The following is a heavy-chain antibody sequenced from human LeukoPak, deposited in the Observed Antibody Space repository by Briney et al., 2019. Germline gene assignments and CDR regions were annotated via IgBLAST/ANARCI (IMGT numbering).Heavy chain of an antibody. V-gene: IGHV1-69*13. CDR1: GYTFTSYG. J-gene: IGHJ6*02. CDR3: ASEAIYDFWSGPDYYYGMDV. Sequence: SVKVSCKASGYTFTSYGISWVRQAPGQGLEWMGGIIPIFGTANYAQKFQGRVTITADESTSTAYMELSSLRSEDTAVYYCASEAIYDFWSGPDYYYGMDVWGQGTTVTVSS. D-gene: IGHD3-3*01. CDR2: IIPIFGTA.